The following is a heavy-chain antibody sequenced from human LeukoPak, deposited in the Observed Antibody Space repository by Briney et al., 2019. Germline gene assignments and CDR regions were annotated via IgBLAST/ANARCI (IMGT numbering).Heavy chain of an antibody. D-gene: IGHD2-15*01. CDR3: ARDRPEDGYFDY. Sequence: PGGSLRLSCAASGFTVSSNDMTWVRQTPGKGLEWVSIIYSGGNTYYADSVKGRFTISRDNSKNTLYLQMNSLRAEDTAVFYCARDRPEDGYFDYWGQGTLVTVSS. CDR2: IYSGGNT. CDR1: GFTVSSND. V-gene: IGHV3-66*01. J-gene: IGHJ4*02.